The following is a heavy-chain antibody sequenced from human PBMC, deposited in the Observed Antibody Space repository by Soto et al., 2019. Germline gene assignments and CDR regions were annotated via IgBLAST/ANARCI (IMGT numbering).Heavy chain of an antibody. V-gene: IGHV3-43*01. CDR2: ISWDGGST. D-gene: IGHD2-2*01. CDR3: AKGGVSDVVVPSGYYGMDV. CDR1: GFTFDDYT. J-gene: IGHJ6*02. Sequence: GGSLRLSCAASGFTFDDYTMHWVRQAPGKGLEWVSLISWDGGSTYYADSVKGRFTISRDNSKNSLYLQMNSLRTEDTALYYCAKGGVSDVVVPSGYYGMDVWGQGTTVTVS.